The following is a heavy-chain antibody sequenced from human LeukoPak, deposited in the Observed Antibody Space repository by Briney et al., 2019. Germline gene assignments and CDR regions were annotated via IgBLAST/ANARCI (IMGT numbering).Heavy chain of an antibody. D-gene: IGHD5-12*01. Sequence: PSETLSLTCTVSGGSISNFYWNWIRQPAGKGLEWIGRIYSSEDTNYNPSLKSRVSLSVDTSNNQFSLKLNSVTAADTAVYCCAREATESGYPYYVDYWGQGILVTVSS. CDR1: GGSISNFY. CDR2: IYSSEDT. CDR3: AREATESGYPYYVDY. V-gene: IGHV4-4*07. J-gene: IGHJ4*02.